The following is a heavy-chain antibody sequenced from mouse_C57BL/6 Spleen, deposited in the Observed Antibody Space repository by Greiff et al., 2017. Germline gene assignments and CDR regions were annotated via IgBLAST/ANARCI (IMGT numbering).Heavy chain of an antibody. Sequence: EVQRVESGGGLVKPGGSLKLSCAASGFTFSSYAMSWVRQTPEKRLEWVATISDGGSYTYYPDNVKGRFTISRDNAKNNLYLQMSHLKSEDTAMYYCARDCYDYDAVFAYWGQGTLVTVSA. V-gene: IGHV5-4*01. CDR1: GFTFSSYA. CDR2: ISDGGSYT. CDR3: ARDCYDYDAVFAY. D-gene: IGHD2-4*01. J-gene: IGHJ3*01.